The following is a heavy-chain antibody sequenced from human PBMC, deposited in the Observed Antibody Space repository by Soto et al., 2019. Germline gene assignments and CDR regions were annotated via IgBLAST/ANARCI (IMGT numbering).Heavy chain of an antibody. J-gene: IGHJ6*02. CDR3: ARGDREDILVVVGARPGEYGIDI. CDR2: IAYDGSNA. V-gene: IGHV3-30-3*01. Sequence: QVQLVESGGGVVQPGGSLRLSWAASGFTFRTHAMHWVRQAPGKGLECLAVIAYDGSNAFYRDSVKGRFTVSRDNSKNTLYLHMDSLRSEDTGVYYCARGDREDILVVVGARPGEYGIDIWGQGTTVTVSS. CDR1: GFTFRTHA. D-gene: IGHD2-15*01.